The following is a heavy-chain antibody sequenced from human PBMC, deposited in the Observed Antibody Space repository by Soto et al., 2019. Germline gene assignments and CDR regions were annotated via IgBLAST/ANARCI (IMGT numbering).Heavy chain of an antibody. J-gene: IGHJ4*01. CDR3: ARLPKGSVVTG. CDR2: ISSSSENI. D-gene: IGHD2-21*02. V-gene: IGHV3-48*02. CDR1: GFSFRDHS. Sequence: GGSLRLSCVGSGFSFRDHSMNWVRQPPGKGLQWISYISSSSENIYYADSVKGRFTVSRDNAKNTLFLQMSSLRDDDSAIYYRARLPKGSVVTGWGQGSLVTVSS.